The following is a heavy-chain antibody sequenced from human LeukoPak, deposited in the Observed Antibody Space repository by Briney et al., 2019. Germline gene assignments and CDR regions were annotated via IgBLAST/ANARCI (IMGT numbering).Heavy chain of an antibody. Sequence: ASVKVSCKASGYTFTSYGISWVRQAPGQGLEWMGWISAYNGNTNYAQKLQGRVTMTTDTSTSTAYMELRSLRSDDTAVYYCARDYGDYPYNWFDPWGQGTLVTVSS. D-gene: IGHD4-17*01. V-gene: IGHV1-18*01. CDR3: ARDYGDYPYNWFDP. CDR1: GYTFTSYG. CDR2: ISAYNGNT. J-gene: IGHJ5*02.